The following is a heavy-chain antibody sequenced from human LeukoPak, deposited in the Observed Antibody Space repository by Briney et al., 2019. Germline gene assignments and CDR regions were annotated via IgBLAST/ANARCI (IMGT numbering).Heavy chain of an antibody. CDR2: ILGSGGST. J-gene: IGHJ2*01. Sequence: GGSLRLSCAASGFTFSSSAMSWVRQAPGKGLEWVSGILGSGGSTFFADSLKGRFTVSRDNSKNTLYLHMNSLGADDTAVYYCAKDRVQGSWYFDLWGRGTLVTVSS. V-gene: IGHV3-23*01. D-gene: IGHD3-10*01. CDR3: AKDRVQGSWYFDL. CDR1: GFTFSSSA.